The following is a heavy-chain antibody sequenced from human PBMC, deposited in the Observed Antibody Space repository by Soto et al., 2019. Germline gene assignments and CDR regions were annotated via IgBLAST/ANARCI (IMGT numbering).Heavy chain of an antibody. J-gene: IGHJ4*02. CDR1: GFTFSDYY. CDR3: ARDVPRVGATAY. D-gene: IGHD1-26*01. Sequence: SGGSLRLSCAASGFTFSDYYMSWIRQAPGKGLEWVSYISSNSNYTDYADSVKGRFTISRDNAKNSLYLQMNTLRGEDTAVYFCARDVPRVGATAYWGQGALVTVSS. CDR2: ISSNSNYT. V-gene: IGHV3-11*06.